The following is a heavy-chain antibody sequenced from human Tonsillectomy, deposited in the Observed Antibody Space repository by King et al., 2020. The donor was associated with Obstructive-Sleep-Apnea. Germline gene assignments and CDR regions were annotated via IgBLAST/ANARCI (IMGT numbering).Heavy chain of an antibody. CDR1: GYTFTSSY. CDR2: ISPSESSI. V-gene: IGHV1-46*01. CDR3: AREPGSSGFDI. Sequence: VQLVESGAEVKKPGVSVMVSCKASGYTFTSSYIHWVRQAPGQGLEWMGIISPSESSIIYAQNFQGRVTMTSDTSTSTVYMELSSLRPEETAVYYCAREPGSSGFDIWGPGTMVTVSS. J-gene: IGHJ3*02. D-gene: IGHD2-2*01.